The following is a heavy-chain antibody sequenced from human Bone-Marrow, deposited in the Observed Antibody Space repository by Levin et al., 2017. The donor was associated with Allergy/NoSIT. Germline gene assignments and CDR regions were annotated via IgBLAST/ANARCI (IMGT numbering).Heavy chain of an antibody. D-gene: IGHD5-24*01. J-gene: IGHJ6*02. CDR1: GFTFSDYY. V-gene: IGHV3-11*01. Sequence: GESLKISCAASGFTFSDYYMSWIRQAPGKGLEWVSYISSSGSTIYYADSVKGRFTISRDNAKNSLYLQMNSLRAEDTAVYYCARDWVKMATIDYRTNAVEYYYDGMDVWGQGTTVTVSS. CDR3: ARDWVKMATIDYRTNAVEYYYDGMDV. CDR2: ISSSGSTI.